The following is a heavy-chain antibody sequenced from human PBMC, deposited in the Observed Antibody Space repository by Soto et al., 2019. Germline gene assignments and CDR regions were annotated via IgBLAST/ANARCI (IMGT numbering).Heavy chain of an antibody. CDR3: ARGWKLYYYDSSGSHQSDY. J-gene: IGHJ4*03. Sequence: ASVKVSCKASGYTFTSYDINWVRQATGQGLEWMGWMNPNSGNTGYAQKLQGRVTMTRNTSISTAYMELSSLRSEDTAVYYCARGWKLYYYDSSGSHQSDYWGQGTTVTVSS. D-gene: IGHD3-22*01. CDR1: GYTFTSYD. CDR2: MNPNSGNT. V-gene: IGHV1-8*01.